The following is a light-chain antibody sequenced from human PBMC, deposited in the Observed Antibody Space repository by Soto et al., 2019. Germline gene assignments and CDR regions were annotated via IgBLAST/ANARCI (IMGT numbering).Light chain of an antibody. J-gene: IGKJ2*01. CDR2: WAF. CDR1: QSVLYRSNNKNY. V-gene: IGKV4-1*01. Sequence: DIVMTQSPDSLAVSLGERATINCKSSQSVLYRSNNKNYLAWYQQKPEQPPKLLIYWAFTRASRVPDRFSGSGSGPDYTLTISSLQDEDVAVYYCQQYYSTRTCGQGTKLEIK. CDR3: QQYYSTRT.